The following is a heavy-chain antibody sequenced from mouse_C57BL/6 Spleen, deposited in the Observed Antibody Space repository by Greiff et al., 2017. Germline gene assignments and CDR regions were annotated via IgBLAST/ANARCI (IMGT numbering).Heavy chain of an antibody. J-gene: IGHJ1*03. CDR1: GYTFTSYW. Sequence: QVQLQQPGTELVKPGASVKLSCKASGYTFTSYWMHWVKQRPGQGLEWIGNINPSNGGTNYNEKFKSKATLTVDKSSSTAYMQLSRLTSEDSAVYCCARSGYDYDWYFDVWGTGTTVTVSS. CDR3: ARSGYDYDWYFDV. V-gene: IGHV1-53*01. D-gene: IGHD2-4*01. CDR2: INPSNGGT.